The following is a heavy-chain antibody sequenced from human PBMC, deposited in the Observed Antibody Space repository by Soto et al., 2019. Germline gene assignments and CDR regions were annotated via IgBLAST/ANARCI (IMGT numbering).Heavy chain of an antibody. J-gene: IGHJ5*02. D-gene: IGHD6-13*01. V-gene: IGHV5-10-1*01. Sequence: PGESLKISCKGSGYSFTTYWISWVRQMPGKGLEWMGRIDPSGSYTNYSPSFQGHVTISADKSISTAYLQWSSLKASDTAMYYCARLGIAAAGNPGPWGQGTLVTVSS. CDR3: ARLGIAAAGNPGP. CDR1: GYSFTTYW. CDR2: IDPSGSYT.